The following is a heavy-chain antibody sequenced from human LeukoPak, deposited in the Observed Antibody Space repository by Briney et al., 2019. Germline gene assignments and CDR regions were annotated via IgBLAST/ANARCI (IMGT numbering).Heavy chain of an antibody. CDR2: ICAYNGNT. Sequence: ASVKLSCKASGYTFTSYGMSWVRQAPGQGLEWMGWICAYNGNTNYAQKLQGRVTMTTDTSTSTAYMELRSLRSDGTAVYYCARDHLTNAVVPAASDYWGQGTLVTVSS. CDR3: ARDHLTNAVVPAASDY. CDR1: GYTFTSYG. J-gene: IGHJ4*02. V-gene: IGHV1-18*01. D-gene: IGHD2-2*01.